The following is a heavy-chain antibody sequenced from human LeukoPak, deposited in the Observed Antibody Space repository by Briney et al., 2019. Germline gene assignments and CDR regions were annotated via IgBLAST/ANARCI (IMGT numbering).Heavy chain of an antibody. CDR1: GGSINTYY. Sequence: PSETLSLTCTVSGGSINTYYWSWIRQPPGKGLEWIGYVYDTGSTDYNPSLKSRVTISVDTSKNQFSLRLNSVTAADTAIYYCAREKIAMRAFDSWGQGTLVTVSS. CDR3: AREKIAMRAFDS. V-gene: IGHV4-59*01. D-gene: IGHD2-2*01. CDR2: VYDTGST. J-gene: IGHJ4*02.